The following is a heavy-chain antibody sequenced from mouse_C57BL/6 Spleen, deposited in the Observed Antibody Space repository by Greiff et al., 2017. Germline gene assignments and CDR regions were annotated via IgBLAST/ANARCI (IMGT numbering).Heavy chain of an antibody. CDR1: GYTFTSYW. CDR2: IDPSSGGT. D-gene: IGHD1-2*01. J-gene: IGHJ3*01. V-gene: IGHV1-72*01. CDR3: ARGGYGEGGWFAY. Sequence: QVQLQQPGAELVKPGASVKLSCKASGYTFTSYWMHWVKQRPGRGLEWIGRIDPSSGGTKYNEKFKSKATLTVDKPSSTAYMQLSSLTSEDSAVYYCARGGYGEGGWFAYWGQGTLVTVSA.